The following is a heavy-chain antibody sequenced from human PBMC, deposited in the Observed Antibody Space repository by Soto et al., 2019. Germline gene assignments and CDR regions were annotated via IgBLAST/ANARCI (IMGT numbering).Heavy chain of an antibody. CDR1: GYGFTTYG. Sequence: QVHLVQSGAEVKKPGASVKVSCKGSGYGFTTYGITWVRQAPGQGLEWMAWISAHNGNTNYAQKLQGRVTVTRDTSTSTANMKLRSLRSDDTAVYYCARGRYGDYWGQGALVTVSS. J-gene: IGHJ4*02. CDR3: ARGRYGDY. CDR2: ISAHNGNT. V-gene: IGHV1-18*01. D-gene: IGHD1-1*01.